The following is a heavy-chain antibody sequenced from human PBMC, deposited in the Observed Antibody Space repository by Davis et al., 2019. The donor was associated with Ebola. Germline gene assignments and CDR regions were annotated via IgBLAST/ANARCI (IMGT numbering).Heavy chain of an antibody. D-gene: IGHD3-22*01. CDR1: GYSFTSYW. Sequence: GESLKISCKGSGYSFTSYWIGWVRQMPGKGPDWMGNIYPGYSDTRYSPSFQGQVTISADKSISTAYLQWSSLKASGTAMYYCASSHAPYYYDSSGYYAFDIWGQGTMVTVSS. V-gene: IGHV5-51*01. CDR3: ASSHAPYYYDSSGYYAFDI. CDR2: IYPGYSDT. J-gene: IGHJ3*02.